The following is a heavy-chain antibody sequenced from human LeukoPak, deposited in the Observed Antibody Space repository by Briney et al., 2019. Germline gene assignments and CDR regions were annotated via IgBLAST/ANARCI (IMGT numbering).Heavy chain of an antibody. D-gene: IGHD3-22*01. J-gene: IGHJ5*02. CDR1: GFTVSSNY. V-gene: IGHV3-53*01. CDR3: ARAGYDSSGYGFDP. Sequence: GGSLRLSCAASGFTVSSNYMSWVRQAPGKGLEWVSVIYSGGSTYYADSVKGRFTISRDNSKNTLYLQMNSLRAEDTAVYYCARAGYDSSGYGFDPWGQGTLVSVSS. CDR2: IYSGGST.